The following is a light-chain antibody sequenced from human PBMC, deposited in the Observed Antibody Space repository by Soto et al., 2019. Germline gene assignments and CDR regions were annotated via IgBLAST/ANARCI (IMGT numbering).Light chain of an antibody. Sequence: QSVLTQPPSVSGAPGQRVTISCTGNSSNIGAGYDVHWYQQFPGAAPKVLINGNTNRPAGVPVRFSGSKSGTSASLAITGLQAEDEADYYCQSYDSSRVVFGGGTKLTVL. J-gene: IGLJ2*01. CDR1: SSNIGAGYD. CDR3: QSYDSSRVV. V-gene: IGLV1-40*01. CDR2: GNT.